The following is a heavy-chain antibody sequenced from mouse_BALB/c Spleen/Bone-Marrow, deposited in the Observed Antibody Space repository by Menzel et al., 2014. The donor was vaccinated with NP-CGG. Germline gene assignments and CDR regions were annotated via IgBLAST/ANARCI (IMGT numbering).Heavy chain of an antibody. CDR1: GNSFASYW. CDR2: LAPGSGST. CDR3: ARYDYAIDY. V-gene: IGHV1S41*01. J-gene: IGHJ4*01. Sequence: LQKLGASVKLSCKASGNSFASYWINWLKQRPGQGLEWIGRLAPGSGSTYYNEMFKGKATLTADTSSSTAYIQLSSLSSEDSAVYFCARYDYAIDYWGQGTSVTVTS. D-gene: IGHD2-3*01.